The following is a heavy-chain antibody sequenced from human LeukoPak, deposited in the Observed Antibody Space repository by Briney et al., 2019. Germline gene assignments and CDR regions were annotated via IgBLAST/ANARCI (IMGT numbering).Heavy chain of an antibody. CDR1: GFTFSSYA. V-gene: IGHV3-23*01. D-gene: IGHD6-19*01. Sequence: PGGSLRLSCAASGFTFSSYAMSWVRQAPGKGLEWVSAISGSGGSTYYADSVKGRFTISRDNSKNTLYLQMNSLRAEDTAVYYCARAVAGNDYFDYWGQGTLVTVSS. CDR3: ARAVAGNDYFDY. J-gene: IGHJ4*02. CDR2: ISGSGGST.